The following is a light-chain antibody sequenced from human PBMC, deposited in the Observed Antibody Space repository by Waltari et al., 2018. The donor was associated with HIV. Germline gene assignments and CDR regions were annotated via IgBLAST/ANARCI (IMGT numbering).Light chain of an antibody. V-gene: IGLV2-8*01. CDR2: EGN. CDR3: NSYAGSNNWV. J-gene: IGLJ3*02. CDR1: NRDVGGSKY. Sequence: QSALTQPHSASGSAGQSVTISCTGTNRDVGGSKYVPLYHQHPGKAPKLMIYEGNKRPSGVPDRFSGSKSANTASLTVSGLQADDEADYYCNSYAGSNNWVFGGGTKLTVL.